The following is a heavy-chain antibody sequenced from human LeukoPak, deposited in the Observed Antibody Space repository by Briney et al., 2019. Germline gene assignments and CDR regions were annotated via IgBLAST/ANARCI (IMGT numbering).Heavy chain of an antibody. V-gene: IGHV4-4*07. J-gene: IGHJ4*02. D-gene: IGHD3-9*01. CDR1: GGSISSYY. Sequence: PSETLSLTCTVSGGSISSYYWSWIRQPAGKGLEWIGRIYTSGSTNYNPSLKSRVTISVDTSKNQFSLKLSSVTAADTAVYYCARSGRGRYFDWLFHFDYWGQGTLVTVSS. CDR2: IYTSGST. CDR3: ARSGRGRYFDWLFHFDY.